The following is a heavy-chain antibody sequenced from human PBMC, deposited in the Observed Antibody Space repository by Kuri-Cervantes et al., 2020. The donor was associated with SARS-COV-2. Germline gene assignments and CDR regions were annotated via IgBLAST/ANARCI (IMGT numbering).Heavy chain of an antibody. CDR1: GGSISSYY. Sequence: SETLSLTCTVSGGSISSYYWSWIRQPPGKGLEWIGYIYYSGSTNYNPSLKGRVTISVDTSKNQFSLKLSSVTAADTAVYYCARGRPAYYDFWSGYRAQGNYYDSSGYYYVSDAFDIWGQGTMVTVSS. J-gene: IGHJ3*02. CDR3: ARGRPAYYDFWSGYRAQGNYYDSSGYYYVSDAFDI. D-gene: IGHD3-22*01. V-gene: IGHV4-59*01. CDR2: IYYSGST.